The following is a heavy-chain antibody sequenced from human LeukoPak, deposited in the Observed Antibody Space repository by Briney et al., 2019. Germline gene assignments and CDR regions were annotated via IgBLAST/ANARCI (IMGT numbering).Heavy chain of an antibody. J-gene: IGHJ3*02. CDR3: ARSYQTADAFDI. CDR1: GGSTSSGFY. Sequence: SPTLSLTCTVSGGSTSSGFYWSWIRQLPGRDLEWIGYIYYSWATYSSSSLKRRVFLSVDTFKNQLSLRLSSVSAAETAVYYCARSYQTADAFDIWGQGTMVTVSS. CDR2: IYYSWAT. V-gene: IGHV4-31*03. D-gene: IGHD2-2*01.